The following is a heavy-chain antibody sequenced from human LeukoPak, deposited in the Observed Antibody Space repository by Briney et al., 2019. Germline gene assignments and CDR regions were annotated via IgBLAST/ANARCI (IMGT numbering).Heavy chain of an antibody. V-gene: IGHV3-23*01. Sequence: PGGSLRLSCAASGFTFSSYAMSWVRQAPGKGLEWVSAISGSGGSTYYADSVKGRFAISRDNPKNTLYLQMNSLRAEDTAVYYCAKAWGVTSIIYWGQGTLVTVSS. D-gene: IGHD4-17*01. CDR3: AKAWGVTSIIY. CDR2: ISGSGGST. J-gene: IGHJ4*02. CDR1: GFTFSSYA.